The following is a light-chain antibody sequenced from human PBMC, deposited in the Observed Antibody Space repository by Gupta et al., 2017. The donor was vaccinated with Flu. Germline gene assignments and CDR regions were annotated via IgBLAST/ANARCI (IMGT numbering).Light chain of an antibody. CDR3: QQYNNWPPWT. CDR1: QSVSSN. V-gene: IGKV3-15*01. CDR2: GAS. J-gene: IGKJ1*01. Sequence: PATLSVSPGERATLSCRASQSVSSNLAWYQQKPGQAPRLLIYGASTRATGIPARFSGSGSGTEFTLTISSLQAEDFAVYYCQQYNNWPPWTFGKGTKVEIK.